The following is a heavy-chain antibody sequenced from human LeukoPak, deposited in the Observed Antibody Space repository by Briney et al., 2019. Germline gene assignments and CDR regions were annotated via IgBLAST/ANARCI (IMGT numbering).Heavy chain of an antibody. J-gene: IGHJ3*02. CDR2: IRSKANSYAT. CDR3: TTSRGAFDI. CDR1: GFTFSGSA. Sequence: GGSLRLSCAASGFTFSGSAMHWVRQASGKGLEWVGRIRSKANSYATAYAALVKGRFTISRDDSKNTAYLQMNSLKTEDTAVYYCTTSRGAFDIWGQGTMVTVSS. V-gene: IGHV3-73*01.